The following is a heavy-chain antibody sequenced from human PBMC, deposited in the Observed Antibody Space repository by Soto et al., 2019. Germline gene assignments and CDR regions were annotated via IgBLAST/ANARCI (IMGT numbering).Heavy chain of an antibody. CDR2: ISSSSSSI. Sequence: GGLLRLAGAACKLSCARFTMSCVPQAPGKGLEGVSSISSSSSSIYYADSGKGRFTISRDYAKNSLYLQMHSLRAEDTAVYYCARDSSDSSGYYQLXDYWGQAT. D-gene: IGHD3-22*01. CDR1: KLSCARFT. CDR3: ARDSSDSSGYYQLXDY. J-gene: IGHJ4*02. V-gene: IGHV3-21*01.